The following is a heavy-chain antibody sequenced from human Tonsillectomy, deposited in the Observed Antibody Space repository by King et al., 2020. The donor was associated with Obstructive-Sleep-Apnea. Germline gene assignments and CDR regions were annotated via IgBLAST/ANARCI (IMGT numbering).Heavy chain of an antibody. Sequence: QLQESGPGLVKPSETLSLTCTVSGYSISSGYYWGWIRQPPGKGLEWIGNIYHGGSTHYNPSLKSRVTISVDTSKNQFSLKLSSVTAADTAVYYCARVNYGDYYWGKGTLVTVSS. CDR3: ARVNYGDYY. CDR1: GYSISSGYY. V-gene: IGHV4-38-2*02. J-gene: IGHJ4*02. D-gene: IGHD4-17*01. CDR2: IYHGGST.